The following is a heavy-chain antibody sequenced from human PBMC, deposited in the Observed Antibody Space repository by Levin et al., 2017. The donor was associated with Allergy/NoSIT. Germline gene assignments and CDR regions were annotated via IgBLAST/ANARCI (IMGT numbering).Heavy chain of an antibody. J-gene: IGHJ4*02. CDR1: GFTFSSYS. Sequence: GESLKISCAASGFTFSSYSMNWVRQAPGKGLEWVSSISSGSSYIFYADSVKGRFTISRDNAKNSLYLQMNSLRAEDTAVYYCAREDVLLWFGEHLVFAYWGQGTLVTVSS. CDR3: AREDVLLWFGEHLVFAY. V-gene: IGHV3-21*01. D-gene: IGHD3-10*01. CDR2: ISSGSSYI.